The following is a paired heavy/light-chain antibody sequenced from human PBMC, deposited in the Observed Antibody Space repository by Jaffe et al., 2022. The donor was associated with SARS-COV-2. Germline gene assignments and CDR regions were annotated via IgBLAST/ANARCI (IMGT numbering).Heavy chain of an antibody. CDR1: GNTSSNYG. V-gene: IGHV1-3*01. CDR2: IRPGNGDT. CDR3: ARDETD. J-gene: IGHJ4*02. Sequence: QVQLVQSGAEMKKPGASVIISCKASGNTSSNYGIHWVRQAPGQSLEWMGWIRPGNGDTQYSQKFQGRITIIRDTSATTVYMDLSSLTPEDTAVYFCARDETDWGQGTLVTVSS.
Light chain of an antibody. J-gene: IGKJ5*01. CDR2: GAS. Sequence: DIVMTQSPATLSLSPGERATLSCRASQGIYNNLVWYQKKVGQAPRLLIYGASTRATGIPARFSASGSGTEFTLTISSLQSEDFAVYYCQQCNTWPRTFGQGTRLEIK. CDR3: QQCNTWPRT. V-gene: IGKV3-15*01. CDR1: QGIYNN.